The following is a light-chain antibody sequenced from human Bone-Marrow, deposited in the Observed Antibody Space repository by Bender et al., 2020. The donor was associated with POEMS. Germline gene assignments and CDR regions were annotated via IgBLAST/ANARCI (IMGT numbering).Light chain of an antibody. Sequence: QSALTQPASVSGSPGQSITISCTGTSSDVGTYNVVSWYQQHPDKVPKVIIYEGTKRPTGVSNRFSGSKSGNTASLTISGLQAEDEADYYCSSYAGTGAVFGTGTTVTVL. J-gene: IGLJ1*01. CDR2: EGT. V-gene: IGLV2-23*01. CDR1: SSDVGTYNV. CDR3: SSYAGTGAV.